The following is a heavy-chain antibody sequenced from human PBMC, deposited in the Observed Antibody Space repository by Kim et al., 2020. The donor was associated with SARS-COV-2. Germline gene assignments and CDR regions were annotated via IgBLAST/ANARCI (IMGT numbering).Heavy chain of an antibody. V-gene: IGHV3-15*01. D-gene: IGHD2-2*01. J-gene: IGHJ4*02. CDR3: TTRPRDCSSTSCYGGVDY. CDR1: GFTFSNAW. CDR2: IKSRTDGGTT. Sequence: GGSLRLSCAASGFTFSNAWMSWVRQAPGKGLEWVGRIKSRTDGGTTDYAAPVKGRVTISRDDSKNTLYLQMNSLKTEDTAVYYCTTRPRDCSSTSCYGGVDYWGQGTLVTVSS.